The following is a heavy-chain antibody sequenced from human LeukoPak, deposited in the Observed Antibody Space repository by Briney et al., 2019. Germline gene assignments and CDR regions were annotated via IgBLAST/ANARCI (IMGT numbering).Heavy chain of an antibody. J-gene: IGHJ4*02. Sequence: PGGSLRLSCAASGFTVSSNYMSWVRQAPGKGLEWVSAISGSGGSTYYADSVKGRFTISRDNSKNTLYLQMNSLRAEDTAVYYCAKHETMAYYFDYWGQGTLVTVSS. CDR3: AKHETMAYYFDY. D-gene: IGHD4/OR15-4a*01. CDR2: ISGSGGST. CDR1: GFTVSSNY. V-gene: IGHV3-23*01.